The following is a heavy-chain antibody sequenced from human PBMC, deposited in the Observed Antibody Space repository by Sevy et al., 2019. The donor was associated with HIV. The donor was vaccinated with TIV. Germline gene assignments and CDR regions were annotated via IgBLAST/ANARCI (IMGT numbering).Heavy chain of an antibody. J-gene: IGHJ5*02. Sequence: ASVKVSCKASGYTFTNHDIHWVRQAAGQGLEWMGWMNPKTGDTGYTQKFQGRITMTGDTSIPNAFMELSSLTSDDTAVYYWARCPSYGVLGAYYTGAWFDTWGQGTLVTVSS. CDR3: ARCPSYGVLGAYYTGAWFDT. CDR1: GYTFTNHD. CDR2: MNPKTGDT. V-gene: IGHV1-8*01. D-gene: IGHD3-3*01.